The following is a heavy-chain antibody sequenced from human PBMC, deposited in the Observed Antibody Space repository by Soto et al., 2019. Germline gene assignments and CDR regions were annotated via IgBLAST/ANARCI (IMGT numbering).Heavy chain of an antibody. CDR2: IYYSGST. J-gene: IGHJ6*02. D-gene: IGHD4-17*01. CDR3: ARQDYGGGYYYYGMDV. CDR1: CGSVSSVSYY. V-gene: IGHV4-61*01. Sequence: SETLSLTCTVSCGSVSSVSYYWSWIRQPPGKGLEWIGYIYYSGSTNYNPSLKSPVTISVDTSKNQFSLKLSSVTAADTAVYYCARQDYGGGYYYYGMDVWGQGTTVTVSS.